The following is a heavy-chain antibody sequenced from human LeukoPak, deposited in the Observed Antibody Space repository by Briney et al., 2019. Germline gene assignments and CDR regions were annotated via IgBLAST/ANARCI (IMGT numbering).Heavy chain of an antibody. V-gene: IGHV4-30-2*01. J-gene: IGHJ2*01. D-gene: IGHD1-1*01. CDR2: IYHSGST. CDR3: ARVTGYNWSYWYFDL. CDR1: GGSISSGGYS. Sequence: PSQTLSLTCAVSGGSISSGGYSWSWIRQPPGKGLEWIGYIYHSGSTYYNPSLKSRVTISVDRSKNQFSLKRSSVTAADTAVYYCARVTGYNWSYWYFDLWGRGTLVTVSS.